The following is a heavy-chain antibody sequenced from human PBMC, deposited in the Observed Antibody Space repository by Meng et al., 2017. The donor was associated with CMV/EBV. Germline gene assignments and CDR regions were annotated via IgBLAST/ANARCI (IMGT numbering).Heavy chain of an antibody. Sequence: QGQLVRSGVEVKKPGASVKGSCKASGYTFTGYGISWVRQAPGQGLEWMGWISVYNGHTNFAQNLQGRVTMTTDTSTSTAYVELRSLRSDDTAIYYCARGVPLGIIYSFDYWGQGTLVTVSS. CDR1: GYTFTGYG. CDR3: ARGVPLGIIYSFDY. D-gene: IGHD2-21*01. V-gene: IGHV1-18*01. J-gene: IGHJ4*01. CDR2: ISVYNGHT.